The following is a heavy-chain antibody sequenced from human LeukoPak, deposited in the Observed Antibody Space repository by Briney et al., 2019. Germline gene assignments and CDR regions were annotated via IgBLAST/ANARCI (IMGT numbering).Heavy chain of an antibody. CDR3: ARLASIAARRGPYNWFDP. CDR2: IYYSGST. CDR1: GGSISSYY. Sequence: PSETLSLTCTVSGGSISSYYWSWIRQPPGKGLEWIGYIYYSGSTNYNPSLKSQVTISVDTSKNQFSLKLSSVTAADTAVYYCARLASIAARRGPYNWFDPWGQGTLVTVSS. V-gene: IGHV4-59*08. J-gene: IGHJ5*02. D-gene: IGHD6-6*01.